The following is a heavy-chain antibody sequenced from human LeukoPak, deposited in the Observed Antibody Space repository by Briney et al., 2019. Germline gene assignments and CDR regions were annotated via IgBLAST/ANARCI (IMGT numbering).Heavy chain of an antibody. D-gene: IGHD3-22*01. V-gene: IGHV3-23*01. Sequence: PGGSLRLSCAASGFTFSSYAMSWVRLAPGKGLEWVSAISGSGGSTYYADSVKGRFTISRDNSKNTLYLQMNSLRAEDTAVYYCAKDRQVVVVITEAFDIWGQGTMVTVSS. CDR2: ISGSGGST. CDR1: GFTFSSYA. J-gene: IGHJ3*02. CDR3: AKDRQVVVVITEAFDI.